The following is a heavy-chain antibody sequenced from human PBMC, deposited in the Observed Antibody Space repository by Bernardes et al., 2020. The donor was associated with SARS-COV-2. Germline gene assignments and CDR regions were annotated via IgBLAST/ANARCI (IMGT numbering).Heavy chain of an antibody. Sequence: SEPLSLTCAVCGVSFSGYYWSWIRQPPGKGLEWIGEINHSGSTNYNPSLKSRVTISVDTSKNQFSLKLSPVTAADTAVYYCTRRGVGGSYYGVDYWGQGTLVTVSS. D-gene: IGHD1-26*01. CDR1: GVSFSGYY. J-gene: IGHJ4*02. CDR3: TRRGVGGSYYGVDY. CDR2: INHSGST. V-gene: IGHV4-34*01.